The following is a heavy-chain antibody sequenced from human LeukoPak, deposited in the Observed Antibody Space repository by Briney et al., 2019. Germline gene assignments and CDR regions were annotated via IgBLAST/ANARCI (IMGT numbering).Heavy chain of an antibody. V-gene: IGHV3-48*03. CDR2: ISNSGRTK. J-gene: IGHJ3*02. CDR1: GFTFSSYD. D-gene: IGHD5-24*01. CDR3: ARARDGYNSGAFDI. Sequence: GGSLRLSCAASGFTFSSYDINWVRQAPGKGLEWVSYISNSGRTKYYADSVKGRFTISRDNAKNSLYLQMNSLRAEDTAVYYCARARDGYNSGAFDIWGQGTMVTVSS.